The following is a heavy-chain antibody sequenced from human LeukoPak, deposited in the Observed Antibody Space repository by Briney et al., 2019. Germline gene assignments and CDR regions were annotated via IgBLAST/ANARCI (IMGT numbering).Heavy chain of an antibody. CDR2: ISGSGGST. Sequence: GGSLRLSCAASGFTFSSYAMSWVRQAPGKGLEWVSAISGSGGSTYYADSVKGRFTISRDNAKHSLYLQMNSLRAEDSAVYYCASVHIEAARGGRGTLVTVSS. V-gene: IGHV3-23*01. D-gene: IGHD6-13*01. CDR3: ASVHIEAAR. CDR1: GFTFSSYA. J-gene: IGHJ2*01.